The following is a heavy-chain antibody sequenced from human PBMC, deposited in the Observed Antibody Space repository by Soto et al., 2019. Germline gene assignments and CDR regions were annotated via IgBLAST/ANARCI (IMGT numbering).Heavy chain of an antibody. V-gene: IGHV4-30-4*01. Sequence: SEPLSLTCTVSGDSITNTDYYWSWIRQPPGKGLEWIGYIYYSGSTYYNPSLKSRVTISVDTSKNQFSLKLSSVTAADTAVYYCARASITIFGVVTGPDYWGQGTLVTVSS. CDR3: ARASITIFGVVTGPDY. CDR1: GDSITNTDYY. CDR2: IYYSGST. J-gene: IGHJ4*02. D-gene: IGHD3-3*01.